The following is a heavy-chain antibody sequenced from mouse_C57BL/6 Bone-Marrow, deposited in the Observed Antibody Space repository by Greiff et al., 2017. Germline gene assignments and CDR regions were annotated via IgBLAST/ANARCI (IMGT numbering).Heavy chain of an antibody. V-gene: IGHV1-81*01. Sequence: VQLQQSGAELARPGASVKLSCKASGYTFTGYGISWVKQRTGQGLEWIGEIYPRSGNTYYNEKFKGKATLTADISSSTAYMELRSLTSEDSAVYFCATIYYYGSSWFAYWGQGTLVTVSA. CDR2: IYPRSGNT. D-gene: IGHD1-1*01. J-gene: IGHJ3*01. CDR1: GYTFTGYG. CDR3: ATIYYYGSSWFAY.